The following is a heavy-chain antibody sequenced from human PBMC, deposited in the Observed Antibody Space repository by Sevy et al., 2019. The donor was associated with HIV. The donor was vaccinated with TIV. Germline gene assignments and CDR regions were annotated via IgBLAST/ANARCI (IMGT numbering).Heavy chain of an antibody. CDR1: GFAFRGSA. V-gene: IGHV3-73*01. Sequence: GGSLRLSCAASGFAFRGSAIHWVRQASGKGLEWIGRIRSKGNSFATVYVPSVKGWFTISRYDSKKTAYLEMSSLKIDDTAVYYCAGQVGGMVMAIFDYWGQGTLVTVSS. CDR3: AGQVGGMVMAIFDY. J-gene: IGHJ4*02. CDR2: IRSKGNSFAT. D-gene: IGHD3-16*01.